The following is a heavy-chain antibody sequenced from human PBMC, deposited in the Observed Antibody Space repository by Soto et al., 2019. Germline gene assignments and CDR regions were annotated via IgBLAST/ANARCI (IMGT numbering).Heavy chain of an antibody. J-gene: IGHJ5*02. CDR3: ARDHPPYGDPNWFDP. CDR1: GGSISSGSYY. Sequence: PSETLSLTCTVSGGSISSGSYYWGWIRQPPGKGLEWIGSISYSGNTYYNPPLKSRVTISVDMSKNQFSLKLSSVTAADTAVYYCARDHPPYGDPNWFDPWGQGTLVTVSS. CDR2: ISYSGNT. D-gene: IGHD4-17*01. V-gene: IGHV4-39*07.